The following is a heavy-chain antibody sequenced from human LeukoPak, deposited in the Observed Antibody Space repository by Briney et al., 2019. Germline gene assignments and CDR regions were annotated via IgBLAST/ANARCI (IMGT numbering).Heavy chain of an antibody. D-gene: IGHD1-26*01. CDR1: GFTFSDYY. V-gene: IGHV3-11*01. Sequence: PGGSLRLSCAGSGFTFSDYYMSWIRQAPGKGLEWVSFISRSGDSFDYADSVRGRFTISRDNAKNSLYLQMNSLRAEDSAVYYCARRSRGVDYWGQGTLVTVSS. CDR2: ISRSGDSF. J-gene: IGHJ4*02. CDR3: ARRSRGVDY.